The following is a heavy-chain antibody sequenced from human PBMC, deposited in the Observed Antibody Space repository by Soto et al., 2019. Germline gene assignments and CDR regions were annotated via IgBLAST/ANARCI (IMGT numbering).Heavy chain of an antibody. CDR2: INAGNGNT. D-gene: IGHD6-19*01. CDR1: GYTFTSYA. Sequence: GASVKVSCKASGYTFTSYAMHWVRQAPGQRLEWMGWINAGNGNTKYSQKFQGRVTITRDTSASTAYMELSSLRSEDTAVYYCARDYDGSSGWYGYFDYWGQGTLVTVSS. CDR3: ARDYDGSSGWYGYFDY. V-gene: IGHV1-3*01. J-gene: IGHJ4*02.